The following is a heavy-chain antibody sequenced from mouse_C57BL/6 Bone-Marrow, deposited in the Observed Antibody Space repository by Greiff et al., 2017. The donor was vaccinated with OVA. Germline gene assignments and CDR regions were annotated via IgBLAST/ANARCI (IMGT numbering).Heavy chain of an antibody. V-gene: IGHV1-55*01. D-gene: IGHD2-3*01. J-gene: IGHJ1*03. CDR1: GYTFTSYW. CDR3: ARIRWLLLHWYFDV. Sequence: QVQLQQSGAELVKPGASVKLSCKASGYTFTSYWITWLKQRPVPVLEWIGDIYPGSGSTNYNEKFKSKATLTVDTSSSTAYMQLSSLTSEDSAVYYCARIRWLLLHWYFDVWGTGTTVTVSS. CDR2: IYPGSGST.